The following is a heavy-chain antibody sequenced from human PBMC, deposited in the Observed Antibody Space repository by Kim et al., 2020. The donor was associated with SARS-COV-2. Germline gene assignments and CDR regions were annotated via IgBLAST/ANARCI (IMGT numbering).Heavy chain of an antibody. J-gene: IGHJ4*02. D-gene: IGHD1-26*01. Sequence: YNPSRKGRVTISVARSKNQFSLELSSMTAADTAVYYCARGYLVGATATAYWGQGTLVTVSS. CDR3: ARGYLVGATATAY. V-gene: IGHV4-34*01.